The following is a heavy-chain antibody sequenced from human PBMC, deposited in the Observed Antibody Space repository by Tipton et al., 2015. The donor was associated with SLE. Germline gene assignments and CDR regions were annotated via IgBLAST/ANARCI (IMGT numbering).Heavy chain of an antibody. CDR3: ARLPLYGDYDY. Sequence: TLSLTCAVSGYSISSGYYWGWIRQPPGKGLEWIGSIYHSGSTYYNQSLKSRVTISIDTSKSQFSLELRSVTAADTAVYYCARLPLYGDYDYWGQGTLVIVSS. J-gene: IGHJ4*02. V-gene: IGHV4-38-2*01. D-gene: IGHD4-17*01. CDR2: IYHSGST. CDR1: GYSISSGYY.